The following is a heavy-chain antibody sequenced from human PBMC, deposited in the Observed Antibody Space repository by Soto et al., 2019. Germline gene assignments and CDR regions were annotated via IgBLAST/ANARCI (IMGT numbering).Heavy chain of an antibody. CDR3: ARELRITTAGPRPYDY. V-gene: IGHV1-69*05. D-gene: IGHD6-13*01. Sequence: QVQLMQSGAEVKKPGSSVKVSCKASGGTFNSYAVNWVRQAPGQGLEWMGGIIPIFGAANYEQKFQGRVTITPDESTSTVYMELRSLRSDDTAVFYCARELRITTAGPRPYDYWGQGTLVTVSS. CDR2: IIPIFGAA. CDR1: GGTFNSYA. J-gene: IGHJ4*02.